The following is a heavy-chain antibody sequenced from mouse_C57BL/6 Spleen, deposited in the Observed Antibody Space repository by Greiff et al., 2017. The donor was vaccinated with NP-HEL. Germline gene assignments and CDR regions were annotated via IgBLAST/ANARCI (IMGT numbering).Heavy chain of an antibody. D-gene: IGHD2-5*01. Sequence: QVQLQQPGAELVRPGTSVKLSCKASGYTFTSYWMHWVKQRPGQGLEWIGVIDPSDSYTNYNQKFKGKATLTVDTSSSTAYMQLSSLTSEDSAVYYCARSDSNYDWFAYWGQGTLVTVSA. CDR2: IDPSDSYT. V-gene: IGHV1-59*01. CDR1: GYTFTSYW. J-gene: IGHJ3*01. CDR3: ARSDSNYDWFAY.